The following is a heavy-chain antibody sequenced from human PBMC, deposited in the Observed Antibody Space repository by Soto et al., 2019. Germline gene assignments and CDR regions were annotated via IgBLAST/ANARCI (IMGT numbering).Heavy chain of an antibody. CDR3: ARVIPRYYDSSGYFGPYDAFEI. J-gene: IGHJ3*02. V-gene: IGHV1-46*01. D-gene: IGHD3-22*01. CDR2: INPSGGST. Sequence: ASVKVSCKASGYTFTSYYMHWVRQAPGQGLEWMGIINPSGGSTSYAQKFQGRVTMARDTSTSTVYMELSSLRSEDTAVYYCARVIPRYYDSSGYFGPYDAFEIWGQGTMVTVSS. CDR1: GYTFTSYY.